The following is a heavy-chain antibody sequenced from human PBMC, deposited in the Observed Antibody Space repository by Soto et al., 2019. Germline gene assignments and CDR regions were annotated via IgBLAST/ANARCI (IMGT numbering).Heavy chain of an antibody. CDR2: ISAFNGET. J-gene: IGHJ4*02. CDR1: GFTFSDYG. V-gene: IGHV1-18*01. Sequence: ASVKVSCKASGFTFSDYGFSWVRQAPGRGLEWMGWISAFNGETNYTQKSEGRVAMTTDAATTTAYMELRSLTVDDTAVYYCVRDQQWLLPVPLNFDYWGEGTVVTVSS. D-gene: IGHD6-19*01. CDR3: VRDQQWLLPVPLNFDY.